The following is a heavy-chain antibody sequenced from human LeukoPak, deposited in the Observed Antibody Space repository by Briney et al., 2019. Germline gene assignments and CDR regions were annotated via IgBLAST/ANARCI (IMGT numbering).Heavy chain of an antibody. Sequence: GGSLRLSCAASGFSFSKYWMHWVRQTPGEGLVWVARIKEDGTYTSYADSVKGRFTISRDNARNTVFLQMNSLRAEDTAVYYCARHFDMGITPGDDFDFWGQGTLVTVSS. CDR1: GFSFSKYW. J-gene: IGHJ4*02. CDR2: IKEDGTYT. CDR3: ARHFDMGITPGDDFDF. D-gene: IGHD3-9*01. V-gene: IGHV3-74*01.